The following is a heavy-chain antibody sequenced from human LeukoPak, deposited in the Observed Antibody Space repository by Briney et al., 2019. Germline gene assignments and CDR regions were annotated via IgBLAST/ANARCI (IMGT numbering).Heavy chain of an antibody. CDR1: GGTFSSYA. CDR3: ARGYSYGHDAFDI. Sequence: SVKVSCKASGGTFSSYAISWVRQAPGQGLEWMGGIIPIFGTANYAQKFQGRVTITADESTSTAYMELSSLRSEDTAVYYCARGYSYGHDAFDIWGQGTMVTVSS. CDR2: IIPIFGTA. V-gene: IGHV1-69*13. J-gene: IGHJ3*02. D-gene: IGHD5-18*01.